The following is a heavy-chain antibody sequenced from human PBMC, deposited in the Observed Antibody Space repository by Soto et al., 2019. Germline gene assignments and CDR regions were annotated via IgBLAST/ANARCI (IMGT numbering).Heavy chain of an antibody. CDR3: AKSRLKLFTNGLCYDY. Sequence: EVQLSESGGGLVQPGGSLRLSCAASGFTFNNYAMSWVRQAPGKGLEWVSTISTGGGSTNYADSVKGRFSSSRDDSKNTLYLQMNSLRAEDTAVYYCAKSRLKLFTNGLCYDYWGQGTLVTVSS. V-gene: IGHV3-23*01. D-gene: IGHD2-8*01. J-gene: IGHJ4*02. CDR1: GFTFNNYA. CDR2: ISTGGGST.